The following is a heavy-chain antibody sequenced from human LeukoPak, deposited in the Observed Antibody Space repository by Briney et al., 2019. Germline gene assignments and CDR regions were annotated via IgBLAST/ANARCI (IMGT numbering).Heavy chain of an antibody. Sequence: GGSLRLSCAASGFTFSSYGMHWVRQAPGKGLEGVAVISYDGSNKYYADSVKGRFTISRDNSKNTLYLQMNSLRAEDTAVYYCAKDPTRLRRSRGPNWFDPWGQGTLVTVSS. D-gene: IGHD4-17*01. V-gene: IGHV3-30*18. CDR3: AKDPTRLRRSRGPNWFDP. J-gene: IGHJ5*02. CDR1: GFTFSSYG. CDR2: ISYDGSNK.